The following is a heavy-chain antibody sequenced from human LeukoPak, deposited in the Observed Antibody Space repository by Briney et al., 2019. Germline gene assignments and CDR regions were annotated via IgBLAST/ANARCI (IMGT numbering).Heavy chain of an antibody. CDR2: IYYSGST. CDR1: GGSISSSSYY. Sequence: SETLSLTCTVSGGSISSSSYYWGWIRQPPGKGLEWIGSIYYSGSTYYNPSLKSRVTISVDTSKNQFSLKLSSVTAADTAVYYCARDEATMIVVPRGGFDIWGQGTMVTVSS. D-gene: IGHD3-22*01. J-gene: IGHJ3*02. CDR3: ARDEATMIVVPRGGFDI. V-gene: IGHV4-39*07.